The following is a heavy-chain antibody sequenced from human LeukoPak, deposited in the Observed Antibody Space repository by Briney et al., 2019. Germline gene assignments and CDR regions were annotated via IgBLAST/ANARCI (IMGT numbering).Heavy chain of an antibody. CDR3: ARDLPTISTWSYFDY. D-gene: IGHD3-3*02. Sequence: PGGSLRLSCAASGFTFSSYWMHWVRQAPGKGLVWVSRINSDGSSTSYADSVKGRFTMSRDNAKNSLYLQLNSLRAENTAVYFCARDLPTISTWSYFDYWGQGTLVTVSS. CDR1: GFTFSSYW. CDR2: INSDGSST. J-gene: IGHJ4*02. V-gene: IGHV3-74*01.